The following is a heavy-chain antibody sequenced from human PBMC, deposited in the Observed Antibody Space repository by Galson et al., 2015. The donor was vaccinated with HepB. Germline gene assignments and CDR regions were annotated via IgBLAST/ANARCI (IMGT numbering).Heavy chain of an antibody. Sequence: ETLSLTCTVSGGSISSSSYYWGWIRQPPGKGLEWIGSIYYSGSTYHNPSLKSRVTISVDTSKNQFSLKLSSVTAADTAVYYCATPGVASFDYWGQGTLVTVSS. CDR1: GGSISSSSYY. J-gene: IGHJ4*02. D-gene: IGHD3-3*01. CDR2: IYYSGST. V-gene: IGHV4-39*01. CDR3: ATPGVASFDY.